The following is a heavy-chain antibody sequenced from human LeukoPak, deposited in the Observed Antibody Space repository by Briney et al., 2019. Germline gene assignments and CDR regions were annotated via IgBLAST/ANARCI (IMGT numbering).Heavy chain of an antibody. V-gene: IGHV1-18*01. J-gene: IGHJ4*02. CDR1: GYTFTSYG. CDR2: ISANNGNTKYNT. Sequence: ASVKVSCKASGYTFTSYGISWVRQAPGQGLEWMGWISANNGNTKYNTKYAQNLQGRVTMTTDISTSTAYMELRTLISDDTAVYYCARDRDRSGSQSYWGQGTLVTVSS. CDR3: ARDRDRSGSQSY. D-gene: IGHD1-26*01.